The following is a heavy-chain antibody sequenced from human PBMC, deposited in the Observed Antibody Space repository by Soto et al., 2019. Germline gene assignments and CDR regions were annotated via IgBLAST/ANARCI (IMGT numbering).Heavy chain of an antibody. D-gene: IGHD3-22*01. Sequence: QVQLVQSGAEVRKPGSSVKVSCKASGGTFSSYAVSWVRQAPGQGLEWLGGIIPIFGTANFAQKFQGRVTLTADEATSTAYMELSSLRSEDTAVYYCARARNDNYYYGMDVWGQGTTVTVSS. CDR2: IIPIFGTA. CDR1: GGTFSSYA. V-gene: IGHV1-69*12. CDR3: ARARNDNYYYGMDV. J-gene: IGHJ6*02.